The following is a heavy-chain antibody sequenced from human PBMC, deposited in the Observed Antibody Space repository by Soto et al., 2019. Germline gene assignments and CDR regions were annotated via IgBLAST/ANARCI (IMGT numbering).Heavy chain of an antibody. CDR3: ARDTTGWFDP. D-gene: IGHD1-1*01. CDR1: GSSISSYY. J-gene: IGHJ5*02. V-gene: IGHV4-59*01. Sequence: QVQLQESGPGLVKPSETLSLTCTVSGSSISSYYWSWIRQPPGKGLEWIGYIYYSGSTNYNPSLKSRVTISVDTSKNQFSLKLSSVTAADTAVYYCARDTTGWFDPWGQGTLVTVSS. CDR2: IYYSGST.